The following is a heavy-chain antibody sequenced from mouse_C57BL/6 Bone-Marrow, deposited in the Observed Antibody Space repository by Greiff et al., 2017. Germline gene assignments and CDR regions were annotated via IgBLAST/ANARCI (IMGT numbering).Heavy chain of an antibody. J-gene: IGHJ2*01. CDR1: GYTFTDYY. CDR2: INPYNGGT. V-gene: IGHV1-19*01. D-gene: IGHD3-2*02. CDR3: ARDSSGSLYFDY. Sequence: EVQRVESGPVLVKPGASVKMSCKASGYTFTDYYMNWVKQSHGKSLEWIGVINPYNGGTSYNQKFKGKATLTVDKSSSTAYMELNSLTSEDSAVYYCARDSSGSLYFDYWGQGTTLTVSS.